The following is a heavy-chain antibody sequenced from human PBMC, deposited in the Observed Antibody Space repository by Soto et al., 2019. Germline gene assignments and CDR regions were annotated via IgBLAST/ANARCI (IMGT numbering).Heavy chain of an antibody. Sequence: PGESLKISCKGSGYSFTSYWIGWVRQMPGKGLGWMGIIYPGDSDTRYSPSFQGQVTISXXXXXXTXYXQXXXLKAXDTAMYYCARQSGSSYLRRFDPWGQGTTVTVSS. CDR3: ARQSGSSYLRRFDP. V-gene: IGHV5-51*01. J-gene: IGHJ6*02. CDR1: GYSFTSYW. D-gene: IGHD6-13*01. CDR2: IYPGDSDT.